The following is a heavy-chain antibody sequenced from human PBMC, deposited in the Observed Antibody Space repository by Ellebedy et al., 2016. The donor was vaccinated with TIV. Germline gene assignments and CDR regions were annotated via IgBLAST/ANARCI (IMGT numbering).Heavy chain of an antibody. J-gene: IGHJ3*02. CDR3: ATDGSYGDYLSPTHAFVM. Sequence: GESLKISCEASGFSFSSYWMTWVRQAPGKGLEWVANIRQDGSEKYYVDSVTGRFTISRDNAKNSLYLQMNSLRAEDTAVYYCATDGSYGDYLSPTHAFVMWGQGTLVTVSA. CDR2: IRQDGSEK. D-gene: IGHD4-17*01. CDR1: GFSFSSYW. V-gene: IGHV3-7*01.